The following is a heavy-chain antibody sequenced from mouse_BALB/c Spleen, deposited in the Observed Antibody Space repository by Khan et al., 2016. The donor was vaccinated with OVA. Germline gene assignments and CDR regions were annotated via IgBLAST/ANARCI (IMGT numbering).Heavy chain of an antibody. Sequence: EVQLQESGPELVKPGASVKISCKASGYTFTDYNMDWVRQSQGESLEWIGYIFTNTGGTGYTQKFKNKATLTVDSSSSTAYMQLRSLTSEDSAVYFCASSGYGSFGYWGQGTLVTVSA. J-gene: IGHJ3*01. CDR1: GYTFTDYN. CDR3: ASSGYGSFGY. D-gene: IGHD1-2*01. V-gene: IGHV1S29*02. CDR2: IFTNTGGT.